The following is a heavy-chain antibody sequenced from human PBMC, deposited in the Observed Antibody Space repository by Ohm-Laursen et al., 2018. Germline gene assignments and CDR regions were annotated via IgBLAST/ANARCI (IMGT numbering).Heavy chain of an antibody. Sequence: QTLSLTCAISGDSVSSNSAAWNWIRQSPSRGLEWLGRTYYRSKWYNDYAVSVKSRITINPDTSKNQFSLKLSSVTAADTAVYYCASEIAVARRWAFDIWGQGTMVTVSS. J-gene: IGHJ3*02. CDR1: GDSVSSNSAA. V-gene: IGHV6-1*01. CDR2: TYYRSKWYN. D-gene: IGHD6-19*01. CDR3: ASEIAVARRWAFDI.